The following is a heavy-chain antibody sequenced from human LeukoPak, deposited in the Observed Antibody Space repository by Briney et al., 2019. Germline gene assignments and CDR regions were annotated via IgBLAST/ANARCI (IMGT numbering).Heavy chain of an antibody. V-gene: IGHV1-18*04. CDR3: ARDNYCSSTSCYDDYYYYYGMDV. CDR2: ISAYNGNT. Sequence: GASVKVSCKASGYTFTSYYMHWVRQAPGQGLEWMGWISAYNGNTNYAQKLQGRVTMTTDTSTSTAYMELRSLRSDDTAVYYCARDNYCSSTSCYDDYYYYYGMDVWGQGTTVTVSS. D-gene: IGHD2-2*01. J-gene: IGHJ6*02. CDR1: GYTFTSYY.